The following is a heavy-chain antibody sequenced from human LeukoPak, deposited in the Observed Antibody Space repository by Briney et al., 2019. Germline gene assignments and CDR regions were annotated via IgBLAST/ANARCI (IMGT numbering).Heavy chain of an antibody. CDR2: IYYSGST. J-gene: IGHJ4*02. D-gene: IGHD2/OR15-2a*01. CDR1: GGSISSSSYY. Sequence: SETLSLTCTVSGGSISSSSYYWGWIRQPPGKGLEWIGSIYYSGSTYYNPSLKSRVTISVDTSKNQFSLKLSSVTAADTAVYYCARRDSRRLPTDYWGQGTLVTVSS. CDR3: ARRDSRRLPTDY. V-gene: IGHV4-39*01.